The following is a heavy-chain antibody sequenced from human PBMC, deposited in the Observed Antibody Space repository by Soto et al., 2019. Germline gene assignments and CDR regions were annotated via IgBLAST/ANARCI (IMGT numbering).Heavy chain of an antibody. D-gene: IGHD1-26*01. CDR2: VNPDGSTT. CDR3: AQVASGSCDWFAP. Sequence: EVQLVESGGGLVQPGGSLRLSCAASKFSFSCYWMHWVRQAPGKGLMWVSRVNPDGSTTTYADSVKGRFTISRDNAKNTAFQPLNLQRDDDTAVDYGAQVASGSCDWFAPWGQGTLVTVSS. V-gene: IGHV3-74*01. CDR1: KFSFSCYW. J-gene: IGHJ5*02.